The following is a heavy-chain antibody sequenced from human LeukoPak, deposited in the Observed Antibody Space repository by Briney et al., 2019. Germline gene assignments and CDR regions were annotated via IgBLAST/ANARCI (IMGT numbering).Heavy chain of an antibody. V-gene: IGHV4-59*08. CDR1: GGSISSYY. J-gene: IGHJ5*02. CDR2: IYYSGST. Sequence: SEILSLTCTVSGGSISSYYWSWIRQPPGKGLEWIGYIYYSGSTNYSPSLKSRVTISVDTSKNQFSLKLSSVTAADTAVYYCARLGVRYSTSSWWFDPWGQGTLVTVSS. D-gene: IGHD6-6*01. CDR3: ARLGVRYSTSSWWFDP.